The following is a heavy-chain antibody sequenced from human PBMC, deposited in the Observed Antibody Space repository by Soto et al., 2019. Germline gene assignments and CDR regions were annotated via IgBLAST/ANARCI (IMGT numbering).Heavy chain of an antibody. CDR3: VRGDYYSGMDV. Sequence: QLLESGSGLLKPSQTLSLTCAVSGGSISSGGYCWTWIRQPPGKGLEWIGYIYHSGSTSYNVSLQSRVTISVDRSKNQFSLKLSSVTAADTAVYYCVRGDYYSGMDVWGQGTTVTVSS. CDR2: IYHSGST. V-gene: IGHV4-30-2*01. J-gene: IGHJ6*02. CDR1: GGSISSGGYC.